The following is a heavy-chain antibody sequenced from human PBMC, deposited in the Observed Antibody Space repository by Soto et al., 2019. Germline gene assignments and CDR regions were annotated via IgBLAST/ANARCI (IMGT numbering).Heavy chain of an antibody. D-gene: IGHD5-12*01. V-gene: IGHV3-48*01. Sequence: GGSLRLSCAASGVHFSSYSMNWVRQAPGKGLEWVSYISSSSSTIYYADSVKGRFTISRDNAKNSLYLQMNSLRAEDTAVYYCASQSSEWLLFASWGQGTLVTVSS. CDR2: ISSSSSTI. CDR1: GVHFSSYS. J-gene: IGHJ4*02. CDR3: ASQSSEWLLFAS.